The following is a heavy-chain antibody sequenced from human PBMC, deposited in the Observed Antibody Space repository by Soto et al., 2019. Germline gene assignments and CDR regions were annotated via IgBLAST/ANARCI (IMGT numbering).Heavy chain of an antibody. CDR3: AMPLYSSSWYLGAFEI. Sequence: QVQLQESGPGLVKPSGTLSLTCAVSSGSISSSNWWSWVRQPPGKGLEWIGEIYHSGSTNYNPSLKSRVTITLDKSENQFSLKLSSVTAAYTAVYYCAMPLYSSSWYLGAFEIWGQGTMVTVSS. D-gene: IGHD6-13*01. CDR2: IYHSGST. CDR1: SGSISSSNW. J-gene: IGHJ3*02. V-gene: IGHV4-4*02.